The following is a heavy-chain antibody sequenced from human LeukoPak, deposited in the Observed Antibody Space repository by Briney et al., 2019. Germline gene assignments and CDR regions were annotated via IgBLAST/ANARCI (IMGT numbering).Heavy chain of an antibody. CDR2: ISAYNGNT. V-gene: IGHV1-18*01. CDR3: ARDYYGDRLGWFDP. D-gene: IGHD4-17*01. CDR1: GYTFTSYG. J-gene: IGHJ5*02. Sequence: GASVKVSCKASGYTFTSYGISWVRQAPGQGLEWMGWISAYNGNTNYAQKLQGRVTMTRDTSTSTVYMELSSLRSEDTAVYYCARDYYGDRLGWFDPWGQGTLVTVSS.